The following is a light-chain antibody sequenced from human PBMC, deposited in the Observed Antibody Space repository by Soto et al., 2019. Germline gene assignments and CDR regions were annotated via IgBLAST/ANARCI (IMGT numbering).Light chain of an antibody. Sequence: QSVLTQPASVSGSPGQSITISCTGTSSDIGRYNLVSWYQQHPGKAPKLIIYEDIERPSGVSDRFSGSKSGNTASLTISGLQTEDEADYYCCSYAGGASVVFGGGTKLTFL. CDR2: EDI. J-gene: IGLJ2*01. CDR3: CSYAGGASVV. V-gene: IGLV2-23*01. CDR1: SSDIGRYNL.